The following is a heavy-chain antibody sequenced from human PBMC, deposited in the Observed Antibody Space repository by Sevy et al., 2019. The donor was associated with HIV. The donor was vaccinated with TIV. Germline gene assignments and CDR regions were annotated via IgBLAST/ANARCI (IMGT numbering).Heavy chain of an antibody. CDR1: GFSFSYYP. D-gene: IGHD2-15*01. J-gene: IGHJ4*02. Sequence: GGSLRLSCAASGFSFSYYPMHWVRQAPGKGLEWVALISYDGVNQYYAASVKGRFTVSRVNSKNTLYTEMNNLRPEDTAVYYCARVVGRGEYLIYAYLDYWGQGTLVTVSS. CDR2: ISYDGVNQ. V-gene: IGHV3-30*01. CDR3: ARVVGRGEYLIYAYLDY.